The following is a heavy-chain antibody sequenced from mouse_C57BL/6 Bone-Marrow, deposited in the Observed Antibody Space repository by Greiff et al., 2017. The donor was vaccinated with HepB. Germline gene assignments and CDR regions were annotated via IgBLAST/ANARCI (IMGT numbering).Heavy chain of an antibody. Sequence: QVHVKQPGAELVMPGASVKLSCKASGYTFTSYWMHWVKQRPGQGLEWIGEIDPSDSYTNYNQKFKGKSTLTVDKSSSTAYMQLSSLTSEDSAVYYCAQGLLRGDYYAMDYWGQGTSVTVSS. CDR2: IDPSDSYT. CDR3: AQGLLRGDYYAMDY. CDR1: GYTFTSYW. D-gene: IGHD2-3*01. J-gene: IGHJ4*01. V-gene: IGHV1-69*01.